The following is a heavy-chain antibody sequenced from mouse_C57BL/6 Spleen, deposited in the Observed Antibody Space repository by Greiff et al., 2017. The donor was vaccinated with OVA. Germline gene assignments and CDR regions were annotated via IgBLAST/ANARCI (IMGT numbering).Heavy chain of an antibody. Sequence: VQLQESGAELARPGASVKLSCKASGYTFTSYGISWVKQRTGQGLEWIGEIYPRSGNTYYNEKFKGKATLTADKSSSTAYMELRSLTSEDSAVYFCARRVYCSNGMDDWGQGTSVTVSS. CDR2: IYPRSGNT. V-gene: IGHV1-81*01. J-gene: IGHJ4*01. CDR1: GYTFTSYG. D-gene: IGHD2-5*01. CDR3: ARRVYCSNGMDD.